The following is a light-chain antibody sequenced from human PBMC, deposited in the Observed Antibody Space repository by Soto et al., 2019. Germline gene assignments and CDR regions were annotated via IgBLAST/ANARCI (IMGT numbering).Light chain of an antibody. J-gene: IGKJ4*01. CDR1: QSIGTY. CDR3: QQYVSYPLT. V-gene: IGKV1-5*01. Sequence: DIQMTQSPSTLSASVGDRVTITCRASQSIGTYLAWYQQRPGKAPNLLIYDASTLQGGVPSRFSGSGSGTELTLTISSLQPDDLATYYCQQYVSYPLTLGGGTKVDLK. CDR2: DAS.